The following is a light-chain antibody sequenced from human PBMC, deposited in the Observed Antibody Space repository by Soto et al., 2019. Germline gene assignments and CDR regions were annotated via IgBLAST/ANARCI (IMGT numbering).Light chain of an antibody. CDR2: EVS. CDR1: SNDVGGYKY. J-gene: IGLJ1*01. CDR3: SSYTSINTGV. Sequence: QSALTQPASVSGSPGQSITISCTGSSNDVGGYKYVSWYQQHPGKAPKLMIYEVSNWPSGVSNRFSGSKSGNTASLTISGLQAEDEADYYCSSYTSINTGVFGTGTKLTVL. V-gene: IGLV2-14*01.